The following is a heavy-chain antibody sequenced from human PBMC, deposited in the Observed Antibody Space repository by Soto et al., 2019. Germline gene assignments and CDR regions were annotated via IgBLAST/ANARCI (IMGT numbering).Heavy chain of an antibody. D-gene: IGHD3-22*01. V-gene: IGHV3-23*01. CDR2: ISGSVGST. CDR1: GFTFSSYA. CDR3: AKTMYYYDTSGYVDY. Sequence: PWGSLRLSCAASGFTFSSYAMSWVRQAPGKGLEWVSAISGSVGSTYYADSVKGRFTISRDNSKNTLYLQMNSLRAEDTAVYYCAKTMYYYDTSGYVDYWGQGTLVTVSS. J-gene: IGHJ4*02.